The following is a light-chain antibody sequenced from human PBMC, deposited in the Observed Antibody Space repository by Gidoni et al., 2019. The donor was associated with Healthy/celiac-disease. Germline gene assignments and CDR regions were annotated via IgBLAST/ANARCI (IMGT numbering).Light chain of an antibody. CDR2: WAS. J-gene: IGKJ4*01. CDR3: QQYYSTPLT. V-gene: IGKV4-1*01. CDR1: QSVLYSSNNNNY. Sequence: DIVMTQSPNSLAVSLVERATIDCKSSQSVLYSSNNNNYLAWYQQQPGQPPKLLIYWASTRESGVPDRFSGSGSGTDFTLTISSLQAEDVAVYYCQQYYSTPLTFGGXTKVEIK.